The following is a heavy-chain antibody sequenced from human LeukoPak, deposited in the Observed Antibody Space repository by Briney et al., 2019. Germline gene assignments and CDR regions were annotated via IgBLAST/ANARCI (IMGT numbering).Heavy chain of an antibody. CDR3: ARRKTNRRNSSGHTGGGY. CDR1: GYSFSNYW. CDR2: IYPDDSET. J-gene: IGHJ4*02. D-gene: IGHD6-19*01. V-gene: IGHV5-51*01. Sequence: PGESLKISCKGSGYSFSNYWIGWVRQMPGKGLEWMGIIYPDDSETRYSPSFRGQVTISADKSINTAYLQWRSLKASDTAMYYCARRKTNRRNSSGHTGGGYWGQGTLVTVSS.